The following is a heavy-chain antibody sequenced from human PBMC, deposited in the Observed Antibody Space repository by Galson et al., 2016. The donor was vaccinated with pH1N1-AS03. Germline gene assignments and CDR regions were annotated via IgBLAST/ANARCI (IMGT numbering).Heavy chain of an antibody. D-gene: IGHD6-13*01. J-gene: IGHJ5*02. CDR3: ARDPPGIAAGGPGS. CDR1: EFTFSNYG. CDR2: IYSGGST. Sequence: SLRLSCAASEFTFSNYGMSWVRQAPGKGLEWVSFIYSGGSTSYADSVKGRFTISRDNSKNTLYLQMNNLRVEDTAVYYCARDPPGIAAGGPGSWGQGTLVTVSS. V-gene: IGHV3-66*01.